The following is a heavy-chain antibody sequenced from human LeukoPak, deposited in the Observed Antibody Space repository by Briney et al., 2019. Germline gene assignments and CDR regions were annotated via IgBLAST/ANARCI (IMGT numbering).Heavy chain of an antibody. CDR1: GYTFTTYD. J-gene: IGHJ5*02. D-gene: IGHD6-19*01. CDR3: ARGRGSGHKENWFDP. Sequence: GASVKVSCKASGYTFTTYDINWVRQATGQGLEWMGWMNPNSGNTGYAQKFQGRVTMTRNTSITTAYMELSSLRSEDTAAYYCARGRGSGHKENWFDPWGRGTLVTVSS. CDR2: MNPNSGNT. V-gene: IGHV1-8*01.